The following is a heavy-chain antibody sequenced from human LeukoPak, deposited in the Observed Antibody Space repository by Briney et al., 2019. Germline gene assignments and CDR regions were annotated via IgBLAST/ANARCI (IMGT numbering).Heavy chain of an antibody. D-gene: IGHD6-19*01. J-gene: IGHJ4*02. CDR1: GYTFTGHY. CDR3: AREGWDQRDTAAFDH. Sequence: AASVKVSCKASGYTFTGHYMHWARQAPGQGLEWMGWINPNSGDRNSALKFQGRVTMTRDTSISTVYMELSRLGPDDTAVYYCAREGWDQRDTAAFDHWGQGTLVTVSS. V-gene: IGHV1-2*02. CDR2: INPNSGDR.